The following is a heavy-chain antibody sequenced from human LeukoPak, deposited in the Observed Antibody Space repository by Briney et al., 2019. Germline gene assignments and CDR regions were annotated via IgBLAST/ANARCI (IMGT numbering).Heavy chain of an antibody. CDR2: VKEDGSEK. J-gene: IGHJ4*02. CDR1: GFSFSSYW. CDR3: ARGRHSSSWFPIDY. V-gene: IGHV3-7*01. Sequence: GGSLRLSCAASGFSFSSYWMTWVRQAPGKGLEWVACVKEDGSEKYYVDSVKGRFTISRDNAKNSLYLQMNSLRAEDTAMYYCARGRHSSSWFPIDYWGQGTLVTVSS. D-gene: IGHD6-13*01.